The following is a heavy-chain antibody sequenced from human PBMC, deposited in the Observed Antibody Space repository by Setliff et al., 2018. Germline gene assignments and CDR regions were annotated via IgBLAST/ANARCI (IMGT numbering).Heavy chain of an antibody. Sequence: SETLSLTCTVSGGSISSYSWSWIRQPAGQGLEWIGRIYTSGSTNYNPSLKSRVTMSVDTSKNQFSLKLSSVTAADTAVYYCARASTVTTWLSYYYMDVWGTGTTVPGSS. CDR3: ARASTVTTWLSYYYMDV. CDR2: IYTSGST. J-gene: IGHJ6*03. CDR1: GGSISSYS. V-gene: IGHV4-4*07. D-gene: IGHD4-4*01.